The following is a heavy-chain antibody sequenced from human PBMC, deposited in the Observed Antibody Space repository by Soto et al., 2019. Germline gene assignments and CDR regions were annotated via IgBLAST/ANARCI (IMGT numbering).Heavy chain of an antibody. CDR3: ARNGYSSSWYGLYYDYMAV. J-gene: IGHJ6*03. V-gene: IGHV3-7*01. CDR2: IKQDGSEK. D-gene: IGHD6-13*01. Sequence: GGSLRLSCAASGFTFSSYWMSWVRQAPGKGLEWVANIKQDGSEKYYVDSVKGRFTISRDNAKNSLYLQMNSLRAEDTAVYYCARNGYSSSWYGLYYDYMAVWGKGTTVTVSS. CDR1: GFTFSSYW.